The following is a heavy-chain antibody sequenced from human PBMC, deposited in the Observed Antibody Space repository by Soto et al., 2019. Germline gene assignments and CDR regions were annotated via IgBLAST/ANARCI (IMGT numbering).Heavy chain of an antibody. Sequence: GGSLRLSCAASGFTVSSNYMSWVRQAPGKGLEWVSVIYSGGGTYYANSVKGRCTISRDNSNNRLYLQMNSLRAGDTAVYYCARIGVSRALFYWGQGTLVTVSS. D-gene: IGHD3-10*01. CDR1: GFTVSSNY. J-gene: IGHJ4*02. V-gene: IGHV3-66*01. CDR2: IYSGGGT. CDR3: ARIGVSRALFY.